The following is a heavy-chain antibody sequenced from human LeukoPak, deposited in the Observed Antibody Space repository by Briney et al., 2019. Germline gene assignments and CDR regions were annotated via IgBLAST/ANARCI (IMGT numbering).Heavy chain of an antibody. CDR1: GGTFSSYA. CDR2: IIPILGIA. D-gene: IGHD2-15*01. Sequence: SVEVSCKASGGTFSSYAISWVRQAPGQGLEWMGRIIPILGIANYAQKFQGRVTITADKSTSTAYMELSSLRSEDTAVYYCARAPRGRGGSYWFDPWGQGTLVTVSS. CDR3: ARAPRGRGGSYWFDP. J-gene: IGHJ5*02. V-gene: IGHV1-69*04.